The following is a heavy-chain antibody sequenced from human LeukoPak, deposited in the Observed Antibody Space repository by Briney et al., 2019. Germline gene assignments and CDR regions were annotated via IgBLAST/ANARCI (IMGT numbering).Heavy chain of an antibody. Sequence: GGSLRLSCAASEFTFSSCAMHWVRQAPGKGLEYVSSISSNGGSTYYANSVKGRFSISRDNSKNTLYLQMGSLRTEDMAVYYCARSGAKGKNAFDIWGQGTMVTVSS. CDR2: ISSNGGST. CDR1: EFTFSSCA. D-gene: IGHD3-10*01. V-gene: IGHV3-64*01. CDR3: ARSGAKGKNAFDI. J-gene: IGHJ3*02.